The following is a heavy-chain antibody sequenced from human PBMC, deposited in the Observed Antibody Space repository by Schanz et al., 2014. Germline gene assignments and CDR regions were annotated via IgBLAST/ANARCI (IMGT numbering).Heavy chain of an antibody. V-gene: IGHV3-23*04. CDR1: GFTFENYA. Sequence: EVQLVESGGGLVQPGGSLRLSCAASGFTFENYALTWVRQVPGKGLEWVSVIGVDGTTTYYADSVKGRFTISRDNSKNTLYLQRNSLRAGDAAVYYCARGLIAAAGGAFDYWGQGTLVAVSA. D-gene: IGHD6-13*01. CDR2: IGVDGTTT. CDR3: ARGLIAAAGGAFDY. J-gene: IGHJ4*02.